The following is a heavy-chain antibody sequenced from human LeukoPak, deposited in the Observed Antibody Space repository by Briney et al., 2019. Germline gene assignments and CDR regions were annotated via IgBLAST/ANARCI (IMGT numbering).Heavy chain of an antibody. CDR3: ARGIMTTVPTFDY. D-gene: IGHD4-17*01. J-gene: IGHJ4*02. CDR2: VYYSAST. V-gene: IGHV4-59*01. Sequence: KPSETLSLTCTVSGGSTNGYYWSWIRQPPGKGLEWIGYVYYSASTNYSPSLKSRVTISVDTSKKQFSLRLSSVTAAETAVYYCARGIMTTVPTFDYWGQGTLVTVSS. CDR1: GGSTNGYY.